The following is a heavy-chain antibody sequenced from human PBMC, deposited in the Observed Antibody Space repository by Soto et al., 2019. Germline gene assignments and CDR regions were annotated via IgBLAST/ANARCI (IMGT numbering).Heavy chain of an antibody. J-gene: IGHJ6*02. V-gene: IGHV4-59*01. D-gene: IGHD2-8*01. CDR2: IYYSGST. CDR3: ARALVGMVYAIEYYYYGMDV. Sequence: PSETLSLTCSVSGGSITSYYWSWIRQPPGKGLEWIAYIYYSGSTSYNPSLKSRVSISLDTSKNQFSLKLSSVTAADTAVYYCARALVGMVYAIEYYYYGMDVCGQGTTVTVSS. CDR1: GGSITSYY.